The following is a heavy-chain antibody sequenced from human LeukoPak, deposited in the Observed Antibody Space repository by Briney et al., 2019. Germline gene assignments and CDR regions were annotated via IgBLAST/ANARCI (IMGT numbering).Heavy chain of an antibody. D-gene: IGHD5-12*01. J-gene: IGHJ4*02. Sequence: GGSLRLSCAASGFSFGSFAMSWVRQAPGKGLEWVAQINQDGSGEYYMDSVKARFTISRDNAKNSVFLQMNSLRAEDTAVYYCVRDGGVSGYDLLDYWGQGTLVTVSS. CDR2: INQDGSGE. CDR3: VRDGGVSGYDLLDY. CDR1: GFSFGSFA. V-gene: IGHV3-7*01.